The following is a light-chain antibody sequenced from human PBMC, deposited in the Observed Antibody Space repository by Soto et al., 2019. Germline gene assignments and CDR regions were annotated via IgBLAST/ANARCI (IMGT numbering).Light chain of an antibody. J-gene: IGKJ1*01. CDR2: YTS. CDR1: QSVSSD. CDR3: QHSTMWT. V-gene: IGKV3-15*01. Sequence: DILMTQSPDSLAVALGERATINCRASQSVSSDLAWYQQKPGQAPRLLIYYTSTRATGFPARFSGGGSGTEFTLTISSLQPEDFATYSCQHSTMWTFGQGTKVDIK.